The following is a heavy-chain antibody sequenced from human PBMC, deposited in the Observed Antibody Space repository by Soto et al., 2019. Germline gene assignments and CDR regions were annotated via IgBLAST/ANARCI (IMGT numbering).Heavy chain of an antibody. Sequence: SETLSLTCTVSGDSMNWNNFYCAWIRQPPGKGLEWIGNIYYAGSSYFNPSLTGRVTMSVDMSKNQVSLKVKSVTAADTAVYFCALSGLAERRASDWFDPWGQGTLVTVSS. D-gene: IGHD1-1*01. CDR2: IYYAGSS. CDR1: GDSMNWNNFY. V-gene: IGHV4-39*01. J-gene: IGHJ5*02. CDR3: ALSGLAERRASDWFDP.